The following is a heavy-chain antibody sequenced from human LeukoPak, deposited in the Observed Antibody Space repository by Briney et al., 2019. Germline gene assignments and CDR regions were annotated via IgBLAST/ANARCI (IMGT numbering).Heavy chain of an antibody. D-gene: IGHD1-26*01. V-gene: IGHV4-59*01. CDR1: GGSISNYY. Sequence: SETLSLTCTVSGGSISNYYWNWIRQPPGKGLELIGYIYYSGTTNYNPSLKGRVSMSVDTSKNQFSLKLSSVTAADTAVYYCAREPVGATPFWNAFDIWGQGTMVTVSS. J-gene: IGHJ3*02. CDR2: IYYSGTT. CDR3: AREPVGATPFWNAFDI.